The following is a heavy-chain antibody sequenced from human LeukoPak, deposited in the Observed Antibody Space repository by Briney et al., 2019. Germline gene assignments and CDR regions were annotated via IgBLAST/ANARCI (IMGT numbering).Heavy chain of an antibody. V-gene: IGHV3-23*01. D-gene: IGHD3-10*01. CDR3: AKVRGSGSFPPYSFDS. Sequence: PGGSLRLACAASGFTFSTYAMSWVRQAPGKGLEWVSSISDSGSRTYYTDSVKGRFTVSRDNSKSTLYVQMNSLRAEDTAVYYCAKVRGSGSFPPYSFDSWGQGTLVTVSS. J-gene: IGHJ4*02. CDR1: GFTFSTYA. CDR2: ISDSGSRT.